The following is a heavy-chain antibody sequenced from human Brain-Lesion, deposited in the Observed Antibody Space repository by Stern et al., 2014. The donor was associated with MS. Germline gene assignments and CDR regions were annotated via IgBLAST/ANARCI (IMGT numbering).Heavy chain of an antibody. CDR3: ARDWSGSSIHLAPAYGGHIRFDP. CDR1: GDSISSVGYY. D-gene: IGHD5-18*01. Sequence: VQLVESGPGLVKPSQTLSLTCTVSGDSISSVGYYWSWIRQHPGKGLEWIGYIYYSGATFYNPSLKSRVSISLDTSKNQFSLSLSSVTAADTAVYYCARDWSGSSIHLAPAYGGHIRFDPWGQGTLVTVSS. CDR2: IYYSGAT. V-gene: IGHV4-31*03. J-gene: IGHJ5*02.